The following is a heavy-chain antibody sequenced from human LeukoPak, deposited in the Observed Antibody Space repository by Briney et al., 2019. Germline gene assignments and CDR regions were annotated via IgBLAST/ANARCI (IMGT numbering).Heavy chain of an antibody. J-gene: IGHJ4*02. Sequence: GGSLRLSCAASGFTFDDYAMHWVRHAPGKGLEWVSGISWNSGSIGYADSVKGRFTISRDNAKNSLYLQMNSLRAEDTALYYCAKGLYYDILTGYFDYWGQGTLVTVSS. D-gene: IGHD3-9*01. CDR1: GFTFDDYA. CDR2: ISWNSGSI. V-gene: IGHV3-9*01. CDR3: AKGLYYDILTGYFDY.